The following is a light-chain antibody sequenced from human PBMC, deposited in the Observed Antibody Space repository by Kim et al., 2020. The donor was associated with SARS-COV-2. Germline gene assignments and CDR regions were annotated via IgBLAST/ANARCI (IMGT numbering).Light chain of an antibody. CDR2: QDS. CDR3: QAWDSSTHV. V-gene: IGLV3-1*01. Sequence: SYELTQPPSVSVSPGQTASITCSGDKLGYKYACWYQQKPGQSPVLVIYQDSKRPSGIPERFSGSNSGNTATLTISGTQAMDEADYYCQAWDSSTHVFGGG. CDR1: KLGYKY. J-gene: IGLJ3*02.